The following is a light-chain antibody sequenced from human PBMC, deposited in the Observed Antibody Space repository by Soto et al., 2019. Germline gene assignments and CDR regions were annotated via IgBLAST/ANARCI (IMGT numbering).Light chain of an antibody. J-gene: IGKJ1*01. Sequence: IQWTQSPSTLPASVGDRVTLTCRARQSISNWLAWYQQKPVTAPKLLIYHATILETAVPSRFSGNGSGTEFTLTISSLQPGDFATYYCQQYNSYSFGQGSRVEIQ. V-gene: IGKV1-5*01. CDR3: QQYNSYS. CDR1: QSISNW. CDR2: HAT.